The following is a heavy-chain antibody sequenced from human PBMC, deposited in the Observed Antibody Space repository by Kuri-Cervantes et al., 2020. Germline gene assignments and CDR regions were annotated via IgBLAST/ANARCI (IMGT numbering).Heavy chain of an antibody. D-gene: IGHD3-22*01. J-gene: IGHJ4*02. CDR2: ISSNGGST. CDR3: AKEDGITMIVVAIPHGEFDY. CDR1: GFTFSSYA. V-gene: IGHV3-64*04. Sequence: GGSLRLSCAASGFTFSSYAMHWVRQAPGKGLEYVSAISSNGGSTYYADSVKGRFTISRDNSKNTLYLQMNCLRAEDTAVYYCAKEDGITMIVVAIPHGEFDYWGQGTLVTVSS.